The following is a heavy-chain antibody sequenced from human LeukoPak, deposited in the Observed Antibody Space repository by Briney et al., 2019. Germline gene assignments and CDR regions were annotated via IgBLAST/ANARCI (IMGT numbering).Heavy chain of an antibody. D-gene: IGHD3-16*01. CDR1: GGSFSNYD. CDR2: INHGGST. CDR3: ARQYYGYSGGGLDY. J-gene: IGHJ4*02. Sequence: PSETLSLTCGVYGGSFSNYDWNWIRQPPGKGLEWIGEINHGGSTSYNPSLKSRVTTSVDTSKNQFSLKLNSVTAADTALYYCARQYYGYSGGGLDYWGQGTLVTVSS. V-gene: IGHV4-34*01.